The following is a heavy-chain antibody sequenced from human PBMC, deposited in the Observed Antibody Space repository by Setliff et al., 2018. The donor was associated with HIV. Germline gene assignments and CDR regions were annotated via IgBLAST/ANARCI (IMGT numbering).Heavy chain of an antibody. Sequence: PSETLSLTCNVSGGSISTYYWTWIRQPPGKGLEWIGNIYYTGSTNYNPSLKSRVTISVDTSKNQFSLKLSSVTAADTAVYYCARHPPHDSTWPYYYYGMDVWGQGTTVTVSS. V-gene: IGHV4-59*08. J-gene: IGHJ6*02. CDR1: GGSISTYY. CDR2: IYYTGST. CDR3: ARHPPHDSTWPYYYYGMDV. D-gene: IGHD6-13*01.